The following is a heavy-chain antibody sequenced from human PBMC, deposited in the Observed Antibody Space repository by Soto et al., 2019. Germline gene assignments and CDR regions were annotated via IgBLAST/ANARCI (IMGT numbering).Heavy chain of an antibody. CDR2: ISWDGGST. J-gene: IGHJ6*02. CDR3: AKGTGYYYYGMDV. V-gene: IGHV3-43*01. Sequence: PGGSLRLSCAAPGFTFDGYTMHWGRQAPGKGLEWVSLISWDGGSTYYADSVKGRFTISRDNSKNSLYLQMNSLRTEDTALYYCAKGTGYYYYGMDVWGQGTTVTVSS. CDR1: GFTFDGYT. D-gene: IGHD3-9*01.